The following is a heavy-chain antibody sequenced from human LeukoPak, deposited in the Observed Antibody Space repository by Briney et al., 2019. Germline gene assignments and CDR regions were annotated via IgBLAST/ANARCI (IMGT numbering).Heavy chain of an antibody. J-gene: IGHJ4*02. CDR1: GFTFSSYS. CDR2: IYYSGST. V-gene: IGHV4-39*07. CDR3: ARDPDY. Sequence: PGGSLRLSCAASGFTFSSYSMNWVRQAPGKGLEWIGSIYYSGSTYYNPSLKSRVTISVDTSKNQFSLKLSSVTAADTAVYYCARDPDYWGQGTLVTVSS.